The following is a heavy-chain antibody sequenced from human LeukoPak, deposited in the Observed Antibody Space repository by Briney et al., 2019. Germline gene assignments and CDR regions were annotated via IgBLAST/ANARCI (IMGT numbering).Heavy chain of an antibody. J-gene: IGHJ3*02. V-gene: IGHV4-59*01. Sequence: SETLSLTCTVSGGSISSYYWSWIRQPPGKGLEWIGYIYYSGSTNYNPSLKSRVTVSVDTSKNQFSLKLSSVTAADTAVYYCARDSEAYCGGDCAFDIWGQGTMVTVSS. D-gene: IGHD2-21*02. CDR1: GGSISSYY. CDR3: ARDSEAYCGGDCAFDI. CDR2: IYYSGST.